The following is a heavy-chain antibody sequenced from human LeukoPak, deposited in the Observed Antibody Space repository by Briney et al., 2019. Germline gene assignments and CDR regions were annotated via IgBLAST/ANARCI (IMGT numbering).Heavy chain of an antibody. J-gene: IGHJ4*02. V-gene: IGHV4-39*07. Sequence: SETLSLTCTVSGGSISSSSYYWGWIRQPPGKGLEWIGSIYYSGSTYYNPSLKSRVTISVDTSKNQFSLRLSSVTAADTAVYYCARDMTTVTPAHFDYWGQGILVTVSS. CDR2: IYYSGST. CDR3: ARDMTTVTPAHFDY. CDR1: GGSISSSSYY. D-gene: IGHD4-17*01.